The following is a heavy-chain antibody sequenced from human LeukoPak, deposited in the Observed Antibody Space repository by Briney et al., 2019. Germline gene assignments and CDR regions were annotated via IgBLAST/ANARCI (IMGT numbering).Heavy chain of an antibody. Sequence: GGSLRLSCAASGFTFSSYEMNWVRQAPGKGLEWVSYISSSGSTIYYADSVKGRFTISRDNAKNSLYLQMNSLRAEDTAVYCCAREGPGWAAAAGKPFNWFDPWGQGTLVTVSS. J-gene: IGHJ5*02. CDR1: GFTFSSYE. CDR3: AREGPGWAAAAGKPFNWFDP. CDR2: ISSSGSTI. D-gene: IGHD6-13*01. V-gene: IGHV3-48*03.